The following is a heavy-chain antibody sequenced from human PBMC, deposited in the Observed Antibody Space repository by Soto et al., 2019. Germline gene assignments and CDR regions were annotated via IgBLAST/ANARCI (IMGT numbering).Heavy chain of an antibody. CDR1: GGSISSSSYY. CDR3: ARLGGSSWYVFDY. CDR2: IYYSGST. V-gene: IGHV4-61*01. Sequence: SETLSITCTVSGGSISSSSYYWSWIRQPPGKGLEWIGYIYYSGSTNYNPSLKSRVTISVDTSKNQFSLKLSSVTAADTAVYYCARLGGSSWYVFDYWGQGTLVTVSS. J-gene: IGHJ4*02. D-gene: IGHD6-13*01.